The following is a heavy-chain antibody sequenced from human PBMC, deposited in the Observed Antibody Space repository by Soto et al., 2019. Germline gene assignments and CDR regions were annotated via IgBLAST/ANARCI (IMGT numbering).Heavy chain of an antibody. D-gene: IGHD1-26*01. V-gene: IGHV3-23*01. CDR3: AKNQGVELVPLATVDWFDP. CDR2: ISGSGFKK. Sequence: GGSLRLSCAASGFIFENFGMSWVRQAPGKGLEWISSISGSGFKKYYADSVKGRFTISRDNSKSTVYLELNNLSAEDTAVYHCAKNQGVELVPLATVDWFDPWGQGSVVTISS. J-gene: IGHJ5*02. CDR1: GFIFENFG.